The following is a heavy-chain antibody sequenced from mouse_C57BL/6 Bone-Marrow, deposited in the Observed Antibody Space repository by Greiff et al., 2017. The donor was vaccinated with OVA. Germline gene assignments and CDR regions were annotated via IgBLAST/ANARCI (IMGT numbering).Heavy chain of an antibody. CDR3: ARGRKGYFDY. J-gene: IGHJ2*01. V-gene: IGHV5-17*01. CDR1: GFTFSDYG. CDR2: ISSGSSTI. Sequence: DVHLVESGGGLVKPGGSLKLSCAASGFTFSDYGMHWVRQAPEKGLEWVAYISSGSSTIYYADKVKGRFTISRDNAKNTLFLQMTSLRSEDTSMYYCARGRKGYFDYWGQGTTLTVSS.